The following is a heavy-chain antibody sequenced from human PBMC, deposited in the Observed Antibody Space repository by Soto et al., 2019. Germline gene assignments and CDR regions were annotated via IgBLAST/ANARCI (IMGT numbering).Heavy chain of an antibody. D-gene: IGHD2-8*01. Sequence: PGGSLRLSCAASGFTFSSYGMHWVRQAPGKGLEWVAVISYDGSNKYYADSVKGRFTISRDNSKNTLYLQMNSLRAEDTAVYYCAKDKGRCTWRDAFDICCRGTMVTVSS. J-gene: IGHJ3*02. CDR2: ISYDGSNK. V-gene: IGHV3-30*18. CDR3: AKDKGRCTWRDAFDI. CDR1: GFTFSSYG.